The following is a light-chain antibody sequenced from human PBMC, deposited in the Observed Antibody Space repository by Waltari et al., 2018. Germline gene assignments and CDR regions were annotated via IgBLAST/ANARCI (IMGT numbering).Light chain of an antibody. J-gene: IGLJ3*02. CDR3: CSYAGSSSWV. Sequence: QSALTQPASVSGSPGQSITISCTGTSSDVGSYNLVSWYHQHPGKAPKLMFYEGSKRASGVSNRFSGSKSGNTASLTISGLQAEDEADYYCCSYAGSSSWVFGGGTKLTVL. CDR2: EGS. V-gene: IGLV2-23*01. CDR1: SSDVGSYNL.